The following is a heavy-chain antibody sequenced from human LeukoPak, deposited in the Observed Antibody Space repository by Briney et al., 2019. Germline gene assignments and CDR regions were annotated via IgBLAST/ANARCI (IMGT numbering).Heavy chain of an antibody. D-gene: IGHD1-1*01. CDR2: IGRSDDT. CDR3: AXDLLGXXQXDX. V-gene: IGHV3-23*01. J-gene: IGHJ4*02. Sequence: GGSLRLSCAASGFTFSSYVMSWVRQAPGKGLEWVSTIGRSDDTYYADSLKGRFTISRDNFKNMLYLQMNSLRAEDTALYYCAXDLLGXXQXDXWGXXTLVTVSS. CDR1: GFTFSSYV.